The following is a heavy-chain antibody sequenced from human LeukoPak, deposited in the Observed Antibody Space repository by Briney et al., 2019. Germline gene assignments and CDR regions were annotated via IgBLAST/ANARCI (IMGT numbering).Heavy chain of an antibody. Sequence: SETLSLTCTVSGGSISSSSYYWGWIRQPPGKGLEWIGSIYYSGSTYYNPSLKSRVTISVDTSKNQFSLKLSSVTAADTAVYYCASNVLLWFGELSGWFDPWGQGTLVTVSS. D-gene: IGHD3-10*01. CDR2: IYYSGST. CDR3: ASNVLLWFGELSGWFDP. CDR1: GGSISSSSYY. J-gene: IGHJ5*02. V-gene: IGHV4-39*01.